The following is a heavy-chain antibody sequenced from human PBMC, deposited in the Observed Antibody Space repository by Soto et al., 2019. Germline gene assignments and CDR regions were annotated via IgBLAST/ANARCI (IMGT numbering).Heavy chain of an antibody. CDR1: GFTFSSYY. CDR3: AKDQARNLRLYYYDRRGTDYYYGMDF. J-gene: IGHJ6*02. Sequence: PGWYLRLSCAASGFTFSSYYMSWVRQAQGKGLEWVANVNEDGSEKYYVDSVKGRSTVSRDNAKNSLYLQMNSLRAEDTAVYYCAKDQARNLRLYYYDRRGTDYYYGMDFWGQGTTVT. D-gene: IGHD3-22*01. CDR2: VNEDGSEK. V-gene: IGHV3-7*01.